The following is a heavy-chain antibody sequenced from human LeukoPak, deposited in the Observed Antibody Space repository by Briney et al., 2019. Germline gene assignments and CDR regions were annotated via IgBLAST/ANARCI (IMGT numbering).Heavy chain of an antibody. CDR3: ARDGGYSYGSTFYYYGMDV. J-gene: IGHJ6*02. CDR1: GFTFNNYA. CDR2: ISYDGSNK. V-gene: IGHV3-30-3*01. Sequence: GGSLRLSCAASGFTFNNYAMNWVRQAPGKGLEWVAVISYDGSNKHYADSAKGRFTISRDNSKITLYLQMNSLRAEDTAVYYCARDGGYSYGSTFYYYGMDVWAKGPRSPSP. D-gene: IGHD5-18*01.